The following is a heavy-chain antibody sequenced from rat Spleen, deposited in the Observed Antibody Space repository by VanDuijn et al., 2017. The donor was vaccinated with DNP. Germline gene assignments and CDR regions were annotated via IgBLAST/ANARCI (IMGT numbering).Heavy chain of an antibody. V-gene: IGHV4-2*01. CDR3: AKGPNYGGWSDYFDY. D-gene: IGHD1-11*01. Sequence: EVQLQESGPGLVKPSQSLSLACSVTGYSITSNYWMGWVRQAPGKGLEWIGQINKDSRTINYTPSLKEKITISKDNAQNTLYLQMSKLGSEDTAIYYCAKGPNYGGWSDYFDYWGQGVMVTVSS. CDR2: INKDSRTI. CDR1: GYSITSNYW. J-gene: IGHJ2*01.